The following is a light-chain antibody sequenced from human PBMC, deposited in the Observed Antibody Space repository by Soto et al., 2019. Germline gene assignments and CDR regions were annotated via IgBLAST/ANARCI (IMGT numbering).Light chain of an antibody. CDR3: QQRSNWLRT. CDR2: DAS. V-gene: IGKV3-11*01. CDR1: QSVSSY. Sequence: EIELTQSPATLSLSPGERATLSCRASQSVSSYLAWYQQKPGQAPRLLIYDASNRATGIPARFSGSGSGTDFALTVSSLEAEDFVLYYCQQRSNWLRTFGG. J-gene: IGKJ4*01.